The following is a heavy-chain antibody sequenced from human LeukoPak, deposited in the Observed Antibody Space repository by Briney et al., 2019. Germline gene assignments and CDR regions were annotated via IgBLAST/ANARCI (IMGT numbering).Heavy chain of an antibody. V-gene: IGHV3-30*04. CDR2: ISYDGSNK. CDR3: ARERSRSPFSKSYFDY. Sequence: GRSLRLSCAASGFTFSSYAMHWVRQAPGKGLEWVAVISYDGSNKYYADSVKGRFTISRDNSKNTLYLRMNSLRAEDTAVYYCARERSRSPFSKSYFDYWGQGTLVTVSS. CDR1: GFTFSSYA. J-gene: IGHJ4*02. D-gene: IGHD1-26*01.